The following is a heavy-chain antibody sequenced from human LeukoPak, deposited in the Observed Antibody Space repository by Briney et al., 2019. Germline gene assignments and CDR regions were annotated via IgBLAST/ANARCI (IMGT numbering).Heavy chain of an antibody. Sequence: GGSLRLSCAASGFTFSSYAMNWVRQAPGKGLEWVSSITSSSSYTFYADSVKGRFTISRDNAKNSLYLQMNSLRAEDTVLYYCAKGSYGSGSYVDYWGQGTLITVSS. V-gene: IGHV3-21*04. CDR1: GFTFSSYA. CDR2: ITSSSSYT. D-gene: IGHD3-10*01. CDR3: AKGSYGSGSYVDY. J-gene: IGHJ4*02.